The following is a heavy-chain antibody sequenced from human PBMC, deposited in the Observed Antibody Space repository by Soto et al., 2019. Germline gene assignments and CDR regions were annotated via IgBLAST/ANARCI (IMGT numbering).Heavy chain of an antibody. CDR1: GYSFTSYW. CDR2: IYPGDSDT. J-gene: IGHJ6*02. V-gene: IGHV5-51*01. Sequence: PGASLKISCKGSGYSFTSYWIGWVRQMPGKGLEWMGIIYPGDSDTRYSPSFQGQVTISADKSIRTAYLQWSSLKASDTAMYYCARHGSGPYYYYGMDVWGQGTTVTVSS. D-gene: IGHD3-3*01. CDR3: ARHGSGPYYYYGMDV.